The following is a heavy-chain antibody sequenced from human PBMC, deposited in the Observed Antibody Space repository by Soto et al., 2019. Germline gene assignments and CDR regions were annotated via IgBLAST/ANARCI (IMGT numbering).Heavy chain of an antibody. CDR2: IYTSGST. CDR3: ARDLRGVVVVAATPNPVGYYYGMDV. D-gene: IGHD2-15*01. Sequence: QVQLQESGPGLVKPSETLSLTCTVSGGSISSYYWSWIRQPAGKGLEWIGRIYTSGSTNYNPSLKSRVTMSVDTSKNQFSLKLSSVTAADTAVYYCARDLRGVVVVAATPNPVGYYYGMDVWGQGTTVTVSS. V-gene: IGHV4-4*07. J-gene: IGHJ6*02. CDR1: GGSISSYY.